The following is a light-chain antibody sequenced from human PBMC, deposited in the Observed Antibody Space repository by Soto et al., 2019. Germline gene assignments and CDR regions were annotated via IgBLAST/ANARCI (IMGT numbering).Light chain of an antibody. CDR1: SSNVGGYNY. V-gene: IGLV2-14*01. CDR2: DVS. J-gene: IGLJ2*01. Sequence: QSVLPQPASVSGSPGQSITISCTGTSSNVGGYNYVSWYQQHPGKAPKLMIYDVSIRPSGVSNRFSGSKSGNTASLTISGLQAEDEADYYCSSYTSSSTLYVVFGGGTKLTVL. CDR3: SSYTSSSTLYVV.